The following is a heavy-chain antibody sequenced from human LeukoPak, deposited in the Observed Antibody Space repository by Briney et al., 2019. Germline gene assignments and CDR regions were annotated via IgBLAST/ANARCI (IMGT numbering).Heavy chain of an antibody. CDR3: ARESASRGFFDP. V-gene: IGHV3-53*01. J-gene: IGHJ5*02. CDR1: GFTVSSNY. D-gene: IGHD2-2*01. CDR2: IYSGGST. Sequence: GGSLRLSCAASGFTVSSNYMSWVRQAPGKGLEWVSIIYSGGSTYYADSVKGRFTISRDNSKNTLYLQMNSLRAEVTAVYYCARESASRGFFDPWGQGTLVTVSS.